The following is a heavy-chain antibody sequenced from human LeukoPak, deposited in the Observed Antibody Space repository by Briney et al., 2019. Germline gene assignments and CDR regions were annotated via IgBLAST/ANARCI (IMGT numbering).Heavy chain of an antibody. V-gene: IGHV4-59*01. D-gene: IGHD3-10*01. J-gene: IGHJ5*02. CDR2: IYYSGST. Sequence: PSETPSLTCTVSGGSISSYYWSWIRQPPGKGLEWIGYIYYSGSTNYNASLKSRVTISVDTSKNQFSLKLSSVTAADTAVYYCARGARITMIRGVINWFDPWGQGTLVTVSS. CDR3: ARGARITMIRGVINWFDP. CDR1: GGSISSYY.